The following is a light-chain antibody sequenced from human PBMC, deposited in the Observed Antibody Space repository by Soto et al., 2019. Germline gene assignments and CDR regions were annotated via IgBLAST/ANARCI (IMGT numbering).Light chain of an antibody. J-gene: IGLJ1*01. CDR2: ENN. Sequence: QSVLTQPPSVSAAPGQKVTISCSGSSSNIGNNYVSWYQQLPGTAPKLLIYENNKRPSGIPDRFSGSKSGTSATLGITGLQTGDEAYYYCGTWDTSLSAGGVFGTGTRSPS. CDR3: GTWDTSLSAGGV. CDR1: SSNIGNNY. V-gene: IGLV1-51*02.